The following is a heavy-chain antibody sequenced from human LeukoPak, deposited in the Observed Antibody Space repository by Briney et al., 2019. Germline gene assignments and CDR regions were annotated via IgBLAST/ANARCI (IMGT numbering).Heavy chain of an antibody. CDR2: IYTSGST. CDR3: ARGAAATY. CDR1: GGSLSSGSYY. D-gene: IGHD6-13*01. J-gene: IGHJ4*02. V-gene: IGHV4-61*02. Sequence: SQTLSLTCTVSGGSLSSGSYYWRWLRQPAGKGLEWLGRIYTSGSTNYNPSLKSRVTISVDTSKNQFSLKLSSVTAADTAVYYCARGAAATYWGQGTLVTVSS.